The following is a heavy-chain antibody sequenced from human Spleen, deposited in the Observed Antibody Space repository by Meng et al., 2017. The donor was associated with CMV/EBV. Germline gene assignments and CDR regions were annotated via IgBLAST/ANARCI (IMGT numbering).Heavy chain of an antibody. V-gene: IGHV4-34*01. CDR1: GGSFSGYY. CDR2: INHSGST. D-gene: IGHD3-22*01. Sequence: VYGGSFSGYYWSWSRQPPGKGLEWIGEINHSGSTNYNPSLKSRVTISVDTSKNQFSLKLSSVTAADTAVYYCARGRPYYDSSGYFDYWGQGTLVTVSS. CDR3: ARGRPYYDSSGYFDY. J-gene: IGHJ4*02.